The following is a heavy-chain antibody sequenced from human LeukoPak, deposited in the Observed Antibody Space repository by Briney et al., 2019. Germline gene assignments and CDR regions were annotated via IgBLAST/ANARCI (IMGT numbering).Heavy chain of an antibody. V-gene: IGHV1-8*01. Sequence: PSVKVSCKASGYTFTSYDINWVRQATGQGLEWMGWMNPNSGNTGYAQKFQGRVTMTRNTSISTAYMELSSLRSEDTAVYYCARDFWSGYWDYMDVWGKGTTVAVSS. J-gene: IGHJ6*03. CDR3: ARDFWSGYWDYMDV. D-gene: IGHD3-3*01. CDR2: MNPNSGNT. CDR1: GYTFTSYD.